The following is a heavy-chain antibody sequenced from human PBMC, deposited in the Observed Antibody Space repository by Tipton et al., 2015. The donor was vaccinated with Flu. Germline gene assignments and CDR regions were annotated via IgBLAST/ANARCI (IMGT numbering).Heavy chain of an antibody. J-gene: IGHJ6*02. V-gene: IGHV4-59*01. CDR3: ARVGGSFYGSGSLSSYYSYGMDV. Sequence: TLSLTCTVSGGSISNYYWSWIRQPPGKGLEWIGYIYYSGTTNYNPSLKSRVTISVDTSKKQFSLKLSSVTAADTAMYYCARVGGSFYGSGSLSSYYSYGMDVWGQGTTVTVSS. CDR1: GGSISNYY. CDR2: IYYSGTT. D-gene: IGHD3-10*01.